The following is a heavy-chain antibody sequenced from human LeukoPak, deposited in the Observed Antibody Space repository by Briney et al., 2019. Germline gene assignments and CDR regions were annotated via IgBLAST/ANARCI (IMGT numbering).Heavy chain of an antibody. V-gene: IGHV4-30-4*01. D-gene: IGHD3-10*01. Sequence: PSETLSLTCTVSGGSISSGDYYWSWIRQPPGKGLEWIGYIYYSGSTYYNPSLKSRVTISVDTSKNQFSLKLSSVTAADTAVYYCARRHYYGSGSYYIPYFQHWGQGTLVTVSS. CDR2: IYYSGST. CDR3: ARRHYYGSGSYYIPYFQH. J-gene: IGHJ1*01. CDR1: GGSISSGDYY.